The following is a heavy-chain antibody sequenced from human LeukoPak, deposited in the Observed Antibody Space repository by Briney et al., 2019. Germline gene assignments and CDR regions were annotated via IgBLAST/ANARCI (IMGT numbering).Heavy chain of an antibody. Sequence: ASVKVSCKASGYTFTSYGISWVRQAPGQGLEWMGWISPYNGNTNYAQKLQGRVTMTTDTSTSTAYMELSSLRSEDTAVYYCARDNDSRDPPHFDYWGQGTLVTVSS. J-gene: IGHJ4*02. CDR2: ISPYNGNT. D-gene: IGHD3-16*01. CDR3: ARDNDSRDPPHFDY. V-gene: IGHV1-18*01. CDR1: GYTFTSYG.